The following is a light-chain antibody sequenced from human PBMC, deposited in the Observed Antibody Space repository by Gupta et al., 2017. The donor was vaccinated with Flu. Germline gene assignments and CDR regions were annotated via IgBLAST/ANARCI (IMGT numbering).Light chain of an antibody. V-gene: IGKV4-1*01. J-gene: IGKJ4*01. CDR2: WAT. CDR1: QSGRDDSNEKDY. Sequence: ALGERATINCKSSQSGRDDSNEKDYVSWYQQKPGQPPKLLSSWATTRESGVPDKFSGRGSGTDFTLTSASLQAEDVAVYYCQQCEEVPPTFGEGTXVEIK. CDR3: QQCEEVPPT.